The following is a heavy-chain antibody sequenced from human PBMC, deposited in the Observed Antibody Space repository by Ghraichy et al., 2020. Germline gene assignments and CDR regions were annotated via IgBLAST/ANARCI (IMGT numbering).Heavy chain of an antibody. CDR2: IKQDGSDK. D-gene: IGHD3-10*01. Sequence: GGSLRLSCAASGFTFSNYWMTWVRQAPGKGLEWVANIKQDGSDKYYVDSVKGRFTISRDNAKNSLYLQMNSLRVDDTAVYYCARDGGASGSGDDYWGQGALVTVSP. CDR3: ARDGGASGSGDDY. CDR1: GFTFSNYW. V-gene: IGHV3-7*03. J-gene: IGHJ4*02.